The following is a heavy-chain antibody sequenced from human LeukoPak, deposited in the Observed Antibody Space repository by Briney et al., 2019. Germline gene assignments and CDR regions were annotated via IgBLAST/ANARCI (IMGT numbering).Heavy chain of an antibody. J-gene: IGHJ4*02. CDR3: ARKPSDFWSGYRYYFDY. Sequence: ASVKVSCKASGYTFTSYYMHWVRQATGQGLEWMGWMNPNSGNTGYAQKFQGRVTMTRNTSISTAYMELSSLRSEDTAVYYCARKPSDFWSGYRYYFDYWGQGTLVTVSS. CDR2: MNPNSGNT. D-gene: IGHD3-3*01. V-gene: IGHV1-8*02. CDR1: GYTFTSYY.